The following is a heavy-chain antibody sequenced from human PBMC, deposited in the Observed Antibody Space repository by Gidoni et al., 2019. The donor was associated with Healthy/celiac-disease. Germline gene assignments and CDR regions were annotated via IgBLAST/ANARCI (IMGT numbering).Heavy chain of an antibody. V-gene: IGHV4-30-4*01. J-gene: IGHJ4*02. D-gene: IGHD2-2*01. CDR3: ARTRRGYCSSTSCYAIDY. CDR2: IYYSGST. Sequence: QVQLQESGPGLAKPSQTLSLTCTVSGASISRGDSYWSWIRQPPGKGLEWIGYIYYSGSTYYSPSLKSRVTISVDTSKNQFSLKLSSVTAADTAVYYCARTRRGYCSSTSCYAIDYWGQGTLVTVSS. CDR1: GASISRGDSY.